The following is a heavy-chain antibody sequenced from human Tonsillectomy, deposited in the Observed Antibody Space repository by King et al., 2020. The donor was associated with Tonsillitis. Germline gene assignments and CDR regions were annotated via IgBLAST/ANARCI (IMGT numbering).Heavy chain of an antibody. CDR1: AFTFSSYA. CDR3: AKGEGGKWYGDWFDH. V-gene: IGHV3-23*04. J-gene: IGHJ5*02. CDR2: VSSNGAST. Sequence: VQLVESGGGLVQPGGSLRLSCAASAFTFSSYAMSWVRQAPGKGLEWVAAVSSNGASTYYADSVKGRFTISRDNSKDTLYLQMNSLRVEDTAVYYCAKGEGGKWYGDWFDHWGLGTLVTVSS. D-gene: IGHD3-10*01.